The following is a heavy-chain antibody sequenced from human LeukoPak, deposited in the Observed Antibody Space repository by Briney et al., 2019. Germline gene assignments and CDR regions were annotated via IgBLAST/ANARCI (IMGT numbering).Heavy chain of an antibody. D-gene: IGHD7-27*01. J-gene: IGHJ4*02. CDR2: INPNSGGT. V-gene: IGHV1-2*02. Sequence: ASVKVSCKASGYTFTGYYMHWVRPAPGQGVEWMGWINPNSGGTNYAQKFQGRVTMTRDTSISTAYMELSRLRSDDTAVYYCAREPPGLTGPDYWGQGTLVTVSS. CDR3: AREPPGLTGPDY. CDR1: GYTFTGYY.